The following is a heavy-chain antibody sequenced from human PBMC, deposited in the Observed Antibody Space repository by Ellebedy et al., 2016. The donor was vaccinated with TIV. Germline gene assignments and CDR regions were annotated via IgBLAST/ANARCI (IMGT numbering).Heavy chain of an antibody. CDR1: GGSFSGYY. D-gene: IGHD3-9*01. CDR3: ARKSYILTGYSSDAFDI. J-gene: IGHJ3*02. CDR2: INHSGST. Sequence: SETLSLTXAVYGGSFSGYYWSWIRQPPGKGLEWIGEINHSGSTNYNPSLKSRVTISVDTSKNQFSLKLSSVTAADTAVYYCARKSYILTGYSSDAFDIWGQGTMVTVSS. V-gene: IGHV4-34*01.